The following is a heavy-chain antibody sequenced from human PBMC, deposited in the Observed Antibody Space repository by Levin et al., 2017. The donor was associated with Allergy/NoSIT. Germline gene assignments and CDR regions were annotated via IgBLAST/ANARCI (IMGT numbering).Heavy chain of an antibody. V-gene: IGHV3-53*01. Sequence: GGSLRLSCAASGFSVRSNYMSWVRQAPGKGLEWVSVIYSNGATYYAGSVKGRFTISRDNSKNTVYLQMNSLRAEDTAVYYCAREEYSSSSSWGQGTLVTVSS. J-gene: IGHJ4*02. CDR2: IYSNGAT. D-gene: IGHD2-2*01. CDR3: AREEYSSSSS. CDR1: GFSVRSNY.